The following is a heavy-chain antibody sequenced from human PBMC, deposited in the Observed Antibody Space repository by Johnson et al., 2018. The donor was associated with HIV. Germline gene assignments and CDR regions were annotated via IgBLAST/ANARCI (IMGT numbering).Heavy chain of an antibody. CDR2: IYSGGST. Sequence: QVQVVESGGGVVQPGRSLRLSCAASGFTFSSYAMHWVRQAPGKGLEWVAVIYSGGSTYYADSVKGRFTISRDNSKNTLYLQMNSLRAEDTAVYYCAKGIAVATRHAFDIWGQGTMVTVSS. D-gene: IGHD6-19*01. J-gene: IGHJ3*02. V-gene: IGHV3-NL1*01. CDR3: AKGIAVATRHAFDI. CDR1: GFTFSSYA.